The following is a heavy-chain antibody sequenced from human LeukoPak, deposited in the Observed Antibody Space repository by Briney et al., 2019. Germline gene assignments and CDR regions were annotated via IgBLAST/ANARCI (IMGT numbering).Heavy chain of an antibody. J-gene: IGHJ3*02. CDR1: GYTFTNYG. CDR3: AAESIVVVDDAFDI. V-gene: IGHV1-18*01. Sequence: ASVKVSCKASGYTFTNYGISWVRQAPGQGLEWMGWISAYNGNTNYAQKLQGRVTMTTDTSTSTAYMDLRSLRSDDTAVYYCAAESIVVVDDAFDIWGQGTMVTVSS. CDR2: ISAYNGNT. D-gene: IGHD3-22*01.